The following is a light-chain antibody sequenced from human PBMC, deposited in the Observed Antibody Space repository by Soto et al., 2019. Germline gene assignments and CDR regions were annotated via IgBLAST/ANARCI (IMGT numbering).Light chain of an antibody. Sequence: IQMTQSPSSLSASVGDRVTITCRAGQSISSYLNWYQQRPGEAPKLLIYAASTLQSGVPSKFSGSGSGTEFTLTISSLQPEDFATYYCQQSYSTPQTFGQGTKVEIK. CDR1: QSISSY. CDR3: QQSYSTPQT. J-gene: IGKJ1*01. V-gene: IGKV1-39*01. CDR2: AAS.